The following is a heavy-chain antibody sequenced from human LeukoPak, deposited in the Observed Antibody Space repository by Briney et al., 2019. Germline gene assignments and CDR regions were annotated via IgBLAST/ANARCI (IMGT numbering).Heavy chain of an antibody. CDR2: IRSKANSYAT. V-gene: IGHV3-73*01. D-gene: IGHD5-12*01. CDR3: TMYVRGYSGYDSDVAFDI. Sequence: PGGSLRLSCAASGFTFSGSAMHWVRQASGKGLEWVGRIRSKANSYATAYAASVKGRFTISRDDSKNTAYLQMNSLKTEDTAVYYCTMYVRGYSGYDSDVAFDIWGQGTMVTVSS. CDR1: GFTFSGSA. J-gene: IGHJ3*02.